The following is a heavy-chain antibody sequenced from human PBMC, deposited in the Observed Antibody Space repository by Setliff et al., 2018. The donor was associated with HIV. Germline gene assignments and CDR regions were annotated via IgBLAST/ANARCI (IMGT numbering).Heavy chain of an antibody. CDR2: IYPDDSDT. V-gene: IGHV5-51*01. D-gene: IGHD4-17*01. CDR3: ATSDYGGGSGHFQH. CDR1: GYSFTNYW. J-gene: IGHJ1*01. Sequence: GESLKISCKASGYSFTNYWIGWVRQMPGKGLEWMGIIYPDDSDTRYSPSFEGQITISADKSISTAYLQWSSLEASDTAMYYCATSDYGGGSGHFQHWGQGTLVTVSS.